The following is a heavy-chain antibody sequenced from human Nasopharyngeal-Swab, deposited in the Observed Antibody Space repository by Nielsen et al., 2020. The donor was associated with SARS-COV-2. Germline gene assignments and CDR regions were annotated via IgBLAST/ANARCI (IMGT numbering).Heavy chain of an antibody. V-gene: IGHV4-34*01. CDR1: GGSFSGYY. CDR3: ARGKQPRRTYYYYMDV. CDR2: INHSGST. J-gene: IGHJ6*03. Sequence: SETLSLTCAVYGGSFSGYYWSWIRQPPGKGLEWIGEINHSGSTNYNPSLKSRVTISVDTSKNQFSLKLSSVTAADTAAYYCARGKQPRRTYYYYMDVWGKGTTVTVSS. D-gene: IGHD5-18*01.